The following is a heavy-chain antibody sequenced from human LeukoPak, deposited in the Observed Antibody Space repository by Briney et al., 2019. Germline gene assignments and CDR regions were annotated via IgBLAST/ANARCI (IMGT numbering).Heavy chain of an antibody. D-gene: IGHD6-13*01. CDR1: GYTFTSYY. V-gene: IGHV1-46*01. CDR2: INPSGGST. CDR3: ARDPGIAIISIPFDY. J-gene: IGHJ4*02. Sequence: ASVKVSCKASGYTFTSYYMHWVRQAPGQGLEWMGIINPSGGSTSYAQKFQGRVTMTRDTSTSTVYMELSSLRSEDTAVYYCARDPGIAIISIPFDYWGQGTLVTVSS.